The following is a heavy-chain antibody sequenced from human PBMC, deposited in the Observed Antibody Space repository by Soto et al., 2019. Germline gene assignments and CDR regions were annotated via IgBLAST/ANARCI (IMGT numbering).Heavy chain of an antibody. D-gene: IGHD3-22*01. V-gene: IGHV3-33*01. CDR1: GFDFSKFG. Sequence: QVQLVQSGGGVGQPGRSLRLPCAASGFDFSKFGFQWVRQAPGKGLEWVAVIWADGTTKYYAESVKGRFTISRDNSRNTLYLQMSGLRAEDTAVYFCARERVYDDNYDSFDYWGQGALVTVSS. J-gene: IGHJ4*02. CDR3: ARERVYDDNYDSFDY. CDR2: IWADGTTK.